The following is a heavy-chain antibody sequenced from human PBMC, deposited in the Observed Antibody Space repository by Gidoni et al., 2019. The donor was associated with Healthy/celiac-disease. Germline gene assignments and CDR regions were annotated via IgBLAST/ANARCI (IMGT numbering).Heavy chain of an antibody. V-gene: IGHV3-30*03. CDR2: ISYDGSNK. Sequence: QVQLVESGGGVVQPGRSLRLSCAASGFTFSSYGMHWVRQAPGKGLEWVAVISYDGSNKYYADSVKGRFTISRDNSKNTLYLQMNSLRAEDTAVYYCARLEDYDILTGYGDAFDIWGQGTMVTVSS. CDR3: ARLEDYDILTGYGDAFDI. J-gene: IGHJ3*02. D-gene: IGHD3-9*01. CDR1: GFTFSSYG.